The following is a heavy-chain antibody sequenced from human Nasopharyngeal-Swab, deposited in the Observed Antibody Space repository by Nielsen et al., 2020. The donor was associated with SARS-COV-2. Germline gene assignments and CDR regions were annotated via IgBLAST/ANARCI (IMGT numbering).Heavy chain of an antibody. CDR1: GFNFTSYA. V-gene: IGHV3-30-3*02. J-gene: IGHJ4*02. Sequence: GGSLRLSCSASGFNFTSYAIHCVRQPPGKGLEWVAVVSYDGTNTFYADSVKGRFAISRANSKSTVSLQMNSLRSEDTAVYYWGKNRGGRSLDSWGQGTLVTVSS. D-gene: IGHD2/OR15-2a*01. CDR3: GKNRGGRSLDS. CDR2: VSYDGTNT.